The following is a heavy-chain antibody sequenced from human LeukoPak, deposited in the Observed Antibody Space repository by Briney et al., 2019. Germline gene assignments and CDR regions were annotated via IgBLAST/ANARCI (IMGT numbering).Heavy chain of an antibody. D-gene: IGHD6-13*01. CDR2: ISYDGSNK. V-gene: IGHV3-30*18. J-gene: IGHJ5*02. Sequence: GGSLRLSCAASGFTFSSYGMHWVRQAPGKGLEWVAVISYDGSNKYYADSVKGRFTISRDNSKNTLYLQMNSLRAEDTAAYYCAKDQGHSSSWYNWFDPWGQGTLVTVSS. CDR1: GFTFSSYG. CDR3: AKDQGHSSSWYNWFDP.